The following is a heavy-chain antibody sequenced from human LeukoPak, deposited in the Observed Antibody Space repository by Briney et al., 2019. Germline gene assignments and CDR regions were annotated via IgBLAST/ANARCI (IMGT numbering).Heavy chain of an antibody. D-gene: IGHD3-10*01. V-gene: IGHV3-48*01. J-gene: IGHJ4*02. Sequence: GGSLRLSCAAFGFTFSSYSMNWVRQAPGKGLEWVSYISSSSSTIYYADSVKGRFTISRDNAKNSLYLQMNSLRAEDTAVYYCARETSWRGIDYWGQGTLVTVSS. CDR3: ARETSWRGIDY. CDR1: GFTFSSYS. CDR2: ISSSSSTI.